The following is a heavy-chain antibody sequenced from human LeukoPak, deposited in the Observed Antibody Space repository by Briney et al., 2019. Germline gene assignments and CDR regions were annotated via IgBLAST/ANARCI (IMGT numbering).Heavy chain of an antibody. V-gene: IGHV3-74*01. Sequence: PGGSLRLSCTASGFSFSTYWMHWVRQVPGKGLVWVSRITNDGTSTTYADSVKGRFTISRDNAKKTLYLQMNVLRAEDTAIYYCARDRAYSGYVDYWGQGTLVTVSS. D-gene: IGHD1-26*01. J-gene: IGHJ4*02. CDR3: ARDRAYSGYVDY. CDR1: GFSFSTYW. CDR2: ITNDGTST.